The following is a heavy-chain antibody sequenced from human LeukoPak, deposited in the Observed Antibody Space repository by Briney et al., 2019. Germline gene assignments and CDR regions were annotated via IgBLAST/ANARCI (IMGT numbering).Heavy chain of an antibody. Sequence: SETLSLTCTVSGGSISSYYWSWIRQPPGKGLEWIGYIYYSGSTNYNPSLKSRVTISVDTSKNQFSLKLSSVTAADTAVYYCARAGSGWYVHDAFDIWGQGTMVTVSS. J-gene: IGHJ3*02. V-gene: IGHV4-59*01. CDR2: IYYSGST. D-gene: IGHD6-19*01. CDR3: ARAGSGWYVHDAFDI. CDR1: GGSISSYY.